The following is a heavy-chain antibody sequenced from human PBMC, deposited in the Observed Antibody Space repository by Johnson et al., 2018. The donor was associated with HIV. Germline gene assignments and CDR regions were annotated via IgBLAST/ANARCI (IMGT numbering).Heavy chain of an antibody. CDR2: VSYDGTNE. D-gene: IGHD6-6*01. Sequence: QVQLVESGGGVVQPGRSLRLSCVASGFTFRSYGMHWVRQAPGKGLELVAFVSYDGTNEFYADSVKGRFTVSRDSSKNTLFLQMNSLRAEDTAVYFCAKVHIAARWSDAFDIWGQGTMVTVSS. J-gene: IGHJ3*02. CDR3: AKVHIAARWSDAFDI. CDR1: GFTFRSYG. V-gene: IGHV3-30*18.